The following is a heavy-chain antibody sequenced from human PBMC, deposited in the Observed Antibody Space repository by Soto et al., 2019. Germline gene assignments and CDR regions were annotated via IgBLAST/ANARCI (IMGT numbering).Heavy chain of an antibody. J-gene: IGHJ1*01. CDR1: GAYISDFS. CDR3: ARETGENWTYEAH. CDR2: ITINGNT. V-gene: IGHV4-4*07. D-gene: IGHD1-7*01. Sequence: QVQQQESGPGLVKPSDTLSLTCRVSGAYISDFSWSWIRQHAGKGLEWVWRITINGNTQNNPSFKSRVTMSIDTSRNHFSLNLQSATAADTALYYCARETGENWTYEAHWGPGTLVTFSS.